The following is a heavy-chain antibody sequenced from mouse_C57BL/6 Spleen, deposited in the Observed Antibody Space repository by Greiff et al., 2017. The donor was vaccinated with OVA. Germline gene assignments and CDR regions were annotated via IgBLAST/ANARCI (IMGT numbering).Heavy chain of an antibody. V-gene: IGHV7-3*01. CDR3: ARDDGDPYYDMDY. CDR2: IRHKANGYTT. CDR1: GFTFTDYY. J-gene: IGHJ4*01. D-gene: IGHD2-13*01. Sequence: EVKLMESGGGFVQPGGSLSLSCAASGFTFTDYYMSWVRQPPGKALEWLGFIRHKANGYTTEYSASVKGRLTISRDNSQSILYLQMNTLGAEDSSTDYCARDDGDPYYDMDYWGQGTSVTVSS.